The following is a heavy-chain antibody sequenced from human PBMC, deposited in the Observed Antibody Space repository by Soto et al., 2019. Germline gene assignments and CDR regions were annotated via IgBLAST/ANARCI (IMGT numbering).Heavy chain of an antibody. J-gene: IGHJ4*02. V-gene: IGHV3-7*01. CDR2: IKQDGSEK. CDR1: GFTFSSYW. D-gene: IGHD2-15*01. CDR3: AREGGYCSGGSCYSHYIDF. Sequence: GGSLRLSCAASGFTFSSYWMSWVRQAPGKGLEWVANIKQDGSEKYYVDSVKGRFTISRDNAKNSLYLQMNSLRAEDTAVYYCAREGGYCSGGSCYSHYIDFSGQGTLVTVSS.